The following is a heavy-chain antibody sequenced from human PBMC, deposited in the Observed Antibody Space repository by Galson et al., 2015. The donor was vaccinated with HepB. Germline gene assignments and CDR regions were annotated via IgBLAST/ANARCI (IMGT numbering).Heavy chain of an antibody. CDR3: ARGPPVAAVSVFSGMDV. CDR1: GGTFSSYA. V-gene: IGHV1-69*13. CDR2: IIPIFGTA. J-gene: IGHJ6*02. D-gene: IGHD6-13*01. Sequence: SVKVSCKASGGTFSSYAISWVRQAPGQGLEWMGGIIPIFGTANYAQKFQGRVTITADESTSTAYMELSSLRSEDTAVYYCARGPPVAAVSVFSGMDVWGQGTTVTVSS.